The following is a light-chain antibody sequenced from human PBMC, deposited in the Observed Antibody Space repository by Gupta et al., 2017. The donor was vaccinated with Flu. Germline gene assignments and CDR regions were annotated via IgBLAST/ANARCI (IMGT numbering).Light chain of an antibody. CDR1: SCNIGSNY. CDR3: HSSYDSSSYVV. J-gene: IGLJ2*01. CDR2: KDN. V-gene: IGLV1-47*01. Sequence: SSCNIGSNYVYWYQQRPGSAPNIVIYKDNQRPSGVPERFSGSTSGTTASLTISGARPEDEAEYYYHSSYDSSSYVVFGGGTKLTVL.